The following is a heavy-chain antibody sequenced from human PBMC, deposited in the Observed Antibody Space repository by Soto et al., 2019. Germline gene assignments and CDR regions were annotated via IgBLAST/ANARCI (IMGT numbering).Heavy chain of an antibody. D-gene: IGHD6-13*01. CDR1: GYTFTSYY. V-gene: IGHV1-46*01. J-gene: IGHJ6*02. CDR2: INPSGGST. CDR3: ARDLHYSSSPPQGLGYYYYYGMDV. Sequence: ASVKVSCTASGYTFTSYYMHWVRQAPGQGLEWMGIINPSGGSTSYAQKFQGRVTMTRDTSTSTVYMELSSLRSEDTAVYYCARDLHYSSSPPQGLGYYYYYGMDVWGQGTTVTVSS.